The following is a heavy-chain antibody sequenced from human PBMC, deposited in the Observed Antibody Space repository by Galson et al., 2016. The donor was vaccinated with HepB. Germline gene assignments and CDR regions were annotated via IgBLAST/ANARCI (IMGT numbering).Heavy chain of an antibody. CDR2: TYYRSKWYN. J-gene: IGHJ6*04. D-gene: IGHD6-19*01. V-gene: IGHV6-1*01. Sequence: CAISGDSVSSDNGAWNWIRQSPSRGLEWLGRTYYRSKWYNDYGVSVKSRITINPDTSKNQGSLRLNSVTPEATAVYYCARGWAGSGWSVWGKGTTVTVSS. CDR1: GDSVSSDNGA. CDR3: ARGWAGSGWSV.